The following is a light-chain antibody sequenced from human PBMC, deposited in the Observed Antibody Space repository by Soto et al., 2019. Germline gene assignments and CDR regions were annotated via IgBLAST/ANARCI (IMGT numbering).Light chain of an antibody. CDR3: AIWDDSVDGWV. J-gene: IGLJ3*02. CDR2: YDD. V-gene: IGLV1-36*01. CDR1: NVGNKP. Sequence: QSVLTQPPSVSEAPGQRVAISCSGSNVGNKPVNWYQHLPGKAPKLLLYYDDMLSSGVSDRFSGSKSGTSASLAISGLQYYDEGDYYCAIWDDSVDGWVFGGGTKVTVL.